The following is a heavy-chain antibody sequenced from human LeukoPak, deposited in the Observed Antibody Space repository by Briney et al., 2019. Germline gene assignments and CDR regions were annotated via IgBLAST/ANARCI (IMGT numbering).Heavy chain of an antibody. V-gene: IGHV4-34*01. D-gene: IGHD3-22*01. CDR3: ARGRDYYDSSGYPESWFDP. J-gene: IGHJ5*02. Sequence: SSETLSLTCAVYGGSFSGYHWSWIRQPPGKGLEWIGEINHSGSTNYNPSLKSRVTISVDTSKNQFSLKLSSVTAADTAVYYCARGRDYYDSSGYPESWFDPWGQGTLVTVSS. CDR2: INHSGST. CDR1: GGSFSGYH.